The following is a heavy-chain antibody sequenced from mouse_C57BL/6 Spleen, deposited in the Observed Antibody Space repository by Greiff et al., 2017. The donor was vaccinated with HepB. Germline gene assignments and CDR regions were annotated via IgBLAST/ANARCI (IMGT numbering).Heavy chain of an antibody. D-gene: IGHD4-1*01. J-gene: IGHJ3*01. CDR3: ARTGTRAY. V-gene: IGHV1-82*01. CDR2: IYPGDGDT. CDR1: GYVFSSSW. Sequence: VKLQESGPELVKPGASVKISCKASGYVFSSSWMNWVKQRPGKGLEWIGRIYPGDGDTNYNGKFKGKATLTADKSSSTAYMQLSSLTSEDSAVYFCARTGTRAYWGQGTLVTVSA.